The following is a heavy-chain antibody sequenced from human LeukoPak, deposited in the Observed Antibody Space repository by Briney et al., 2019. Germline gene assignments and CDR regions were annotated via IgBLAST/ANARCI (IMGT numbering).Heavy chain of an antibody. CDR1: GFTFSRNG. Sequence: GGSLRLSCAASGFTFSRNGMHWVRQAPGKGLDWMAVISYDETKEYYADSVKGRFTISRDNSKNTLYLQMNSLRVEDTAVYYCAKDHDYVWGSYRYPEYWGQEPLDTVSS. CDR2: ISYDETKE. J-gene: IGHJ4*02. D-gene: IGHD3-16*02. CDR3: AKDHDYVWGSYRYPEY. V-gene: IGHV3-30*18.